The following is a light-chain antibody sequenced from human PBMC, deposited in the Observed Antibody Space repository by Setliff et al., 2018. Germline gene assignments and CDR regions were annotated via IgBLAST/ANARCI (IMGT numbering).Light chain of an antibody. CDR1: QSLGTN. CDR2: DAS. CDR3: QQYKNWPPLT. Sequence: TLSVSPGERATLSCRASQSLGTNLAWYQQKPGQAPRLLIYDASTRATGIPARFIGSGSGTDFTLTITSLQSEDFAIYYCQQYKNWPPLTFGGGTKVDIK. V-gene: IGKV3-15*01. J-gene: IGKJ4*01.